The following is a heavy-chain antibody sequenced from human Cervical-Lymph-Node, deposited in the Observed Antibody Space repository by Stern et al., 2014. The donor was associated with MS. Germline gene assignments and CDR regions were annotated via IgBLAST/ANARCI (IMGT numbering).Heavy chain of an antibody. D-gene: IGHD6-6*01. CDR1: GGTFNTNV. CDR3: ARAAYSTSSYNY. V-gene: IGHV1-69*12. J-gene: IGHJ4*02. CDR2: IIPIFGTA. Sequence: QVQLVQSGAEVKKPGSSVKVSCKASGGTFNTNVISWVRQAPGQGLEWMGGIIPIFGTALYAQKFQGRVPITANESTRAVYMELSSLRSEDTAVYSCARAAYSTSSYNYWGQGTLVIVSS.